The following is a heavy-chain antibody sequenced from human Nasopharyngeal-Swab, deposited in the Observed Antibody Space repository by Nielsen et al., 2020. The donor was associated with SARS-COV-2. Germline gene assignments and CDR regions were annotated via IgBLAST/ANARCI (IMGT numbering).Heavy chain of an antibody. Sequence: GGSLRLSCAASGFISSHFGIHWVRQAPGKGLEYLSSISGNGDRTYYVESVKGRFTISRDDSKNTMYLQMDNLRIEDTAVYFCARVSGGSLKNSFDLWGQGTRVTVSS. CDR2: ISGNGDRT. D-gene: IGHD3-16*01. CDR1: GFISSHFG. J-gene: IGHJ3*01. V-gene: IGHV3-64*02. CDR3: ARVSGGSLKNSFDL.